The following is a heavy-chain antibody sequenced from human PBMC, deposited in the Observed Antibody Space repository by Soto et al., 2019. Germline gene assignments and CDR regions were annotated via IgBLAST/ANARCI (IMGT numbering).Heavy chain of an antibody. CDR3: TTGVNQWLANDY. D-gene: IGHD6-19*01. J-gene: IGHJ4*02. CDR1: GFAFSNAW. CDR2: IKRKSDGETT. V-gene: IGHV3-15*07. Sequence: EVQLVESGGGLVKPGGSLTLSCAASGFAFSNAWMHWVRQAPGTGLEWVGRIKRKSDGETTDYAAPVRGRFGISRDDSRNTLHLQMNSLRNEDTAVYYCTTGVNQWLANDYFGQGTLVTVSS.